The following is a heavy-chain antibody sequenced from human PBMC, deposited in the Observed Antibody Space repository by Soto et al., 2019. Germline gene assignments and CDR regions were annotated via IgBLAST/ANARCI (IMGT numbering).Heavy chain of an antibody. D-gene: IGHD3-3*01. CDR2: IIPIFGAA. Sequence: QVQLVQSGAEVKKPGSSVKVSCKASGGTFSSYTISWVRQAPGQGLEWMGGIIPIFGAAKNAQKFQDRLTLTADESTSTGYRELSSLTSEDTAIYYCAQDASGNSLAYWGQGTLVIVSA. J-gene: IGHJ1*01. CDR3: AQDASGNSLAY. CDR1: GGTFSSYT. V-gene: IGHV1-69*01.